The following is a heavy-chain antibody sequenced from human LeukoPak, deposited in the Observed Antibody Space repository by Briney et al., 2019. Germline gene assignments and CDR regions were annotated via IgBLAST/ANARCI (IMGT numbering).Heavy chain of an antibody. V-gene: IGHV3-30*02. D-gene: IGHD3-22*01. J-gene: IGHJ4*02. CDR1: GFTVSSNY. CDR2: IRYDGSNK. Sequence: GGSLRLSCAASGFTVSSNYMSWVRQAPGKGLEWVAFIRYDGSNKYYADSVKGRFTISRDNSKNTLYVQLNSLRAEDTAVYYCAKDGRYYDNRGYSSLDYWGQGTLVTVSS. CDR3: AKDGRYYDNRGYSSLDY.